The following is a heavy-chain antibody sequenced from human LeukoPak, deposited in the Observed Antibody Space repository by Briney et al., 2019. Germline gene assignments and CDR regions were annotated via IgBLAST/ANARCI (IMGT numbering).Heavy chain of an antibody. V-gene: IGHV3-30*03. CDR3: ARYLPGYYYYGVDV. CDR1: GFTFSSYE. Sequence: GGSLRLSCAASGFTFSSYEMNWVRQAPGKGLEWVAVISYDGDNKDYADSVKGRFTISRDNSKSTLYLQMNSLRGEDTAVYYCARYLPGYYYYGVDVWGQGTTVTVSS. J-gene: IGHJ6*02. CDR2: ISYDGDNK.